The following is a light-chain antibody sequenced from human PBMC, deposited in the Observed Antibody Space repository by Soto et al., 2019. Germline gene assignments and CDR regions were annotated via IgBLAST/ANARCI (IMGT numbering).Light chain of an antibody. CDR3: QQADSFPIT. Sequence: DIQMTQSPSSVSASVGDRVTISCRASEDINSRLAWYQQKPGNAPKLLIYAAFILQSGVPSRFSGYGSGADFTLSISSLQPEDFATYCCQQADSFPITFGQGTRLEIK. CDR1: EDINSR. J-gene: IGKJ5*01. V-gene: IGKV1-12*01. CDR2: AAF.